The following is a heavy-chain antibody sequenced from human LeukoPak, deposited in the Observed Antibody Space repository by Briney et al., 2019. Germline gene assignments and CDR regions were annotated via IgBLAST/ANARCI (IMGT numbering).Heavy chain of an antibody. CDR2: ISTSGGAT. D-gene: IGHD1-26*01. J-gene: IGHJ4*02. V-gene: IGHV3-23*01. CDR1: GFTFTSYA. CDR3: AKKAQYNGNYPLDY. Sequence: GGSLRLSCAASGFTFTSYAMSWVRQTPGKGLEWVSAISTSGGATYYADSLKGRFTISRDNSKNTLFLQINSLRVEDAAIYFCAKKAQYNGNYPLDYWGQGTLVTVSS.